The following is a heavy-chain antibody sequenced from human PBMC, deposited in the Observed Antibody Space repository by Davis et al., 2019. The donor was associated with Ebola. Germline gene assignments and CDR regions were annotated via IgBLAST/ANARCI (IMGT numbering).Heavy chain of an antibody. J-gene: IGHJ3*02. V-gene: IGHV1-46*01. CDR1: GYTFTSYG. Sequence: ASVKVSCKASGYTFTSYGISWVRQAPGQGLEWMGIINPSGSSTSYAQKFQGRVTMTRDTSTSTAYMELRSLRSDDTAVYYCARALGGRAVAGLDAFDIWGQGTMVTVSS. CDR3: ARALGGRAVAGLDAFDI. D-gene: IGHD6-19*01. CDR2: INPSGSST.